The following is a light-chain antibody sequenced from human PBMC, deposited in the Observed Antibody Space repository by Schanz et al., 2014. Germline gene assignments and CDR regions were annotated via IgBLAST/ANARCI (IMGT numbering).Light chain of an antibody. J-gene: IGKJ3*01. Sequence: DIQMTQSPSSLSASVGDRVTITCRASQGISNHLAWYQQKPGKVPESLIYAAATLQSGVPSRFSGSGSGTDFTLTISRLEPEDFAVYYCQQYGSSPPFTFGPGTKVDIK. CDR2: AAA. V-gene: IGKV1-27*01. CDR3: QQYGSSPPFT. CDR1: QGISNH.